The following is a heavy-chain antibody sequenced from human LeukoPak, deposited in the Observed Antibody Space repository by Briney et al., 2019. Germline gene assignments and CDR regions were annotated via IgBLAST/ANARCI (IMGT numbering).Heavy chain of an antibody. V-gene: IGHV4-34*01. CDR1: GGSFSEYY. Sequence: PSETLSLTRAVYGGSFSEYYWNWVRQSPGKGLEWIGEIYHSGTTDYSPSLRSRVTLSVDASKNQFSLRLGSLTAADTAVYYCARGSRAYSYETNSYRGSYFDYWGQGVLVTVSS. J-gene: IGHJ4*02. CDR3: ARGSRAYSYETNSYRGSYFDY. D-gene: IGHD3-22*01. CDR2: IYHSGTT.